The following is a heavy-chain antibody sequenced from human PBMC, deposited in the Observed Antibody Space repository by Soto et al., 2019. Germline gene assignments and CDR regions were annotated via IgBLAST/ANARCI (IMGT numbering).Heavy chain of an antibody. V-gene: IGHV4-34*01. Sequence: PSETLSLTCAVYGGSFSGYYWSWIRQPPGKGLEWIGEINHSGSTNYNPSLKSRVTISVDTSKNQFSLKLSSVTAADTAVYYCGREGLLMVWGYNWFDPWGQGTLVTVSS. CDR3: GREGLLMVWGYNWFDP. D-gene: IGHD3-10*01. CDR1: GGSFSGYY. CDR2: INHSGST. J-gene: IGHJ5*02.